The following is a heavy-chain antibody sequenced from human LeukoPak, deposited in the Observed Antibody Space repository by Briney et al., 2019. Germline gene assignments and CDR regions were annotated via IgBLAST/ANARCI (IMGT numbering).Heavy chain of an antibody. CDR1: GFTFSGSA. J-gene: IGHJ6*02. D-gene: IGHD4-17*01. V-gene: IGHV3-73*01. CDR2: IRSKANSYAT. Sequence: GGFLKLSCAASGFTFSGSAMHWVRQASGKGLEWVGRIRSKANSYATAYAASVKGRFTISRDDSKNTAYLQMNSLKTEDTAVYYCTRRPISTVTTGGPYYYYYGMDVWGQGTTVTVSS. CDR3: TRRPISTVTTGGPYYYYYGMDV.